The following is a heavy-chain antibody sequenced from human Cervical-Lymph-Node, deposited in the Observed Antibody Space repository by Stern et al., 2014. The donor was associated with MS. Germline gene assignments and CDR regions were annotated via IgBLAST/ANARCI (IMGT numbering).Heavy chain of an antibody. V-gene: IGHV3-30*04. CDR3: GKESDAFYM. CDR1: GFAFSSYP. J-gene: IGHJ3*02. CDR2: ISHAVGDQ. Sequence: VQLVESGGGMVQPGRSLRLSCAASGFAFSSYPMHWVRQAPGKGLEWVACISHAVGDQSYAESVQGRFTLSADNSKTTMYLSLNSLRAEVRAVYCCGKESDAFYMWGQGTMVTVSS.